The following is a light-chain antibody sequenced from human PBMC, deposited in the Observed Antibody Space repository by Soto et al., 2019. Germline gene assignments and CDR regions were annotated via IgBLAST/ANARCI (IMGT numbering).Light chain of an antibody. CDR1: NSDVGGYKY. CDR2: EVN. J-gene: IGLJ2*01. V-gene: IGLV2-14*03. CDR3: SSYTSSSTLVV. Sequence: QSALAQPAAVSGSLGQSITISCTGSNSDVGGYKYVSWYQQYPGKAPKLIIYEVNIRPSGVSNRFSGSKSGNTASLTISGLQAEDEADYYCSSYTSSSTLVVFGGGTKVTVL.